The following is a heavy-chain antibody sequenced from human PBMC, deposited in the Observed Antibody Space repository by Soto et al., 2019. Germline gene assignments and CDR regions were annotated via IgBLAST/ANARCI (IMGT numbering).Heavy chain of an antibody. V-gene: IGHV4-30-4*01. D-gene: IGHD5-18*01. CDR1: GGSISSGDYY. CDR2: IYYSGST. Sequence: SETLSLTCTVSGGSISSGDYYWSWIRQPPGKGLEWIGYIYYSGSTYYNPSLKSRVTISVDTSKNQFSLKLSSVTAADTAVYYCARTYYVDTAMVPFDYWGQGTLVTVSS. J-gene: IGHJ4*02. CDR3: ARTYYVDTAMVPFDY.